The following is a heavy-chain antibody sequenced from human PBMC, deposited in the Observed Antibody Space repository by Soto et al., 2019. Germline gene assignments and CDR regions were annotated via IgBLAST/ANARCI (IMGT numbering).Heavy chain of an antibody. D-gene: IGHD3-10*01. CDR3: ARGITMVRGVGLFYFDY. CDR1: GGSISSGGYY. V-gene: IGHV4-31*03. Sequence: QVQLQESGPGLVKPSQTLSLTCTVSGGSISSGGYYWNWIRQHPGKGLEWIGYIYYSGSTYYNTSLKSRVTISVDTSKNQFSLELSSVTAADTAVYCCARGITMVRGVGLFYFDYWGQGTLVTVSS. J-gene: IGHJ4*02. CDR2: IYYSGST.